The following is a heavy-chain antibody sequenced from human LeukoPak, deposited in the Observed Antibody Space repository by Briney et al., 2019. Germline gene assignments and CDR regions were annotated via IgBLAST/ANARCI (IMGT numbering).Heavy chain of an antibody. CDR3: VRDTFDGYNFFDY. D-gene: IGHD5-24*01. V-gene: IGHV3-48*01. J-gene: IGHJ4*02. CDR1: GFTFNSNS. CDR2: ISGSSSTI. Sequence: GGSLRLSCAASGFTFNSNSMNWVRQAPGKGLEWISYISGSSSTIYYADPVRGRFTISRDNAKNSLFLQMNSLRTEDTAVYYCVRDTFDGYNFFDYWGQGTLVTVSS.